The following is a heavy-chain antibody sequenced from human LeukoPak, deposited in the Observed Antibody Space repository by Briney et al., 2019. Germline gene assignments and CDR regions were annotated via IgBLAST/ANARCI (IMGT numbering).Heavy chain of an antibody. CDR3: ARGQPLLWIDY. CDR1: GYTFTGYY. J-gene: IGHJ4*02. Sequence: GASLKLSCKASGYTFTGYYMHWVRQAPGQGLEWMAWINPNSGGTYYAQTLQGRVTMSRDNSITTPYMELNRLRADDTAVYYCARGQPLLWIDYWGQGTLVTVSS. D-gene: IGHD3-16*01. CDR2: INPNSGGT. V-gene: IGHV1-2*02.